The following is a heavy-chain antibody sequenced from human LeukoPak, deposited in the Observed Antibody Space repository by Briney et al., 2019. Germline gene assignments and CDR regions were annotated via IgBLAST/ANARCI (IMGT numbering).Heavy chain of an antibody. J-gene: IGHJ5*02. Sequence: SQTLSLTCAISGDSVSSNSAAWNWIRQSPSRGLEWLGRTYYRSKWYNDYAVSVKSRITINPDTSKNQFSLQLNSVTPEDTAVYYCASGTRNSSSWYWGGFDPWGQGTLVTVSS. V-gene: IGHV6-1*01. CDR2: TYYRSKWYN. CDR1: GDSVSSNSAA. D-gene: IGHD6-13*01. CDR3: ASGTRNSSSWYWGGFDP.